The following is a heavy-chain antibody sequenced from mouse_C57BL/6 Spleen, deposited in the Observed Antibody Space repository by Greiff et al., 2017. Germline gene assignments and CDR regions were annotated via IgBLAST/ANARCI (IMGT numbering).Heavy chain of an antibody. CDR2: ISSGSSTI. CDR1: GFTFSDYG. D-gene: IGHD1-3*01. J-gene: IGHJ4*01. CDR3: ASNYYAMDY. Sequence: DVMLVESGGGLVKPGGSLKLSCAASGFTFSDYGMHWVRQAPEKGLEGVAYISSGSSTIYYADTVKGRFTISRDNAKNTLFLQMTSLRSEDTAMYYCASNYYAMDYWGQGTSVTVSS. V-gene: IGHV5-17*01.